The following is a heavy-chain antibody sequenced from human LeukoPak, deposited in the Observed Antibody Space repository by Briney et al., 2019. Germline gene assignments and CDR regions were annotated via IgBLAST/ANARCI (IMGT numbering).Heavy chain of an antibody. V-gene: IGHV1-3*01. J-gene: IGHJ4*02. CDR3: ARAKYSSGWLNFDY. Sequence: ASVKVSCKASGYTFTSYTMHWVRQAPGQRLEWMGWINAGNGNTKYSQKLQGRVTMTTDTSTSTAYMELRSLRSDDTAVYYCARAKYSSGWLNFDYWGQGTLVTVSS. D-gene: IGHD6-19*01. CDR2: INAGNGNT. CDR1: GYTFTSYT.